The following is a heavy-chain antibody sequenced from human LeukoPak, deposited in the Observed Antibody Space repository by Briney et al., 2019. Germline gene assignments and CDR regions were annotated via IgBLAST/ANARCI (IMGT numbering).Heavy chain of an antibody. CDR1: DGSITNYD. V-gene: IGHV4-59*01. D-gene: IGHD4-17*01. Sequence: SETLSLTCTVSDGSITNYDWSWVRQPPGKGLEFIGHVHYSGTADYNPSLKSRVTISIDTSKKHFFLKLKSVTAADTAVYYCARGYGDFRVEGRYFHSWGQGTLVTVSS. CDR2: VHYSGTA. J-gene: IGHJ4*02. CDR3: ARGYGDFRVEGRYFHS.